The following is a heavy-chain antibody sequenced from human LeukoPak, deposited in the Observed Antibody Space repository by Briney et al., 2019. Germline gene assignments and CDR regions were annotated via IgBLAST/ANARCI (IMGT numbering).Heavy chain of an antibody. CDR1: GYTFTNYY. V-gene: IGHV5-51*01. J-gene: IGHJ4*02. D-gene: IGHD2-2*01. Sequence: NPGESLKISCKGSGYTFTNYYIGWVRQTPGKGLEWMGIISPGDSDARYSPSFQGQVTISADKSISTAYLRWSSLKASDTAMYYCARRYCSSTSCNPYFFDYWGQGTLVTVSS. CDR2: ISPGDSDA. CDR3: ARRYCSSTSCNPYFFDY.